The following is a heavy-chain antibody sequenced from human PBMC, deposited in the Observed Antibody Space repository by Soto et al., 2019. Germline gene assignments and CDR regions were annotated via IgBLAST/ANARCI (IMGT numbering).Heavy chain of an antibody. CDR3: ARLTAIRTIFGGFDP. Sequence: GASVKVSFKASGYTFTIYAIHWVRQAPGQRPGWMGWISAGNVNTKYSQKFQGRVTSTRDKSASTAYMEVSSLRSEDTAVYYCARLTAIRTIFGGFDPRGQGTLVSVS. CDR1: GYTFTIYA. CDR2: ISAGNVNT. V-gene: IGHV1-3*01. D-gene: IGHD3-3*01. J-gene: IGHJ5*02.